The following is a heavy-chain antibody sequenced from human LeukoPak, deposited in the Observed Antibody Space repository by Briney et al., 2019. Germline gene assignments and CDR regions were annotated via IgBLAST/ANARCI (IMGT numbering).Heavy chain of an antibody. Sequence: GGSLRLSCAASGFTFSNAWMSWVRQAPGKGLEWVGRIKSKTDGGTTDYAAPVKGRFTISRDDSKNTLYLQMNSLKTEDTAVYYCTTDQWFGELPTFDYWGQGTLVTVSS. J-gene: IGHJ4*02. V-gene: IGHV3-15*01. CDR1: GFTFSNAW. CDR3: TTDQWFGELPTFDY. D-gene: IGHD3-10*01. CDR2: IKSKTDGGTT.